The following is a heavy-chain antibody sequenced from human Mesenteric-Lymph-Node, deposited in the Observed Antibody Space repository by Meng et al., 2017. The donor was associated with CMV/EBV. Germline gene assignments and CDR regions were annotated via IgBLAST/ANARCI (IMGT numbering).Heavy chain of an antibody. CDR3: ARVMEPKVATMEGY. J-gene: IGHJ4*02. V-gene: IGHV3-11*05. CDR1: AFPFRDQY. Sequence: SAFPFRDQYMTWIRQAPGKGLEWVSYITGSSSHTSYAESVRGRFTISRDNAKNSLYLQVNSLRAEDTAVYYCARVMEPKVATMEGYWGQGTLVTVSS. CDR2: ITGSSSHT. D-gene: IGHD5-12*01.